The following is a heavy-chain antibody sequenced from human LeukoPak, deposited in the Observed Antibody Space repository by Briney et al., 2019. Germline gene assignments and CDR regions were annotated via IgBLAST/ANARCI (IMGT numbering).Heavy chain of an antibody. D-gene: IGHD3-22*01. CDR3: ARGTYYDSSAYSGVRLFDY. V-gene: IGHV1-2*02. CDR1: GYTFTGYY. J-gene: IGHJ4*02. CDR2: INPNSGRT. Sequence: ASVKVSCEASGYTFTGYYMHWVRQAPGQGLEWTGWINPNSGRTNYAQKFQGRVTMTGDTSISTAYMELTRLTSDDTAVYYCARGTYYDSSAYSGVRLFDYWGQGTLVTVSS.